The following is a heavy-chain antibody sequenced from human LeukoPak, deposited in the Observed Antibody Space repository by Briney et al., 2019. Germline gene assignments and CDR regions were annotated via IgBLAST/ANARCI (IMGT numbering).Heavy chain of an antibody. CDR3: ARVPRSGSPSLNY. Sequence: SETLSLTCSVSGGSISSSSHYWGWIRQPPGKGLEWIGSIYYSGSTHYNPSLKSRVTLSVDTSKNQFSLTLSFVTAADTAVYYCARVPRSGSPSLNYWGQGTLVTVSS. CDR2: IYYSGST. V-gene: IGHV4-39*07. CDR1: GGSISSSSHY. D-gene: IGHD1-26*01. J-gene: IGHJ4*02.